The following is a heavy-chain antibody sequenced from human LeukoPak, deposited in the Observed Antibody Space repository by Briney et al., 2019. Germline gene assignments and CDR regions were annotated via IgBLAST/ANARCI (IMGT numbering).Heavy chain of an antibody. J-gene: IGHJ4*02. CDR1: GYTFTGYY. D-gene: IGHD5-12*01. Sequence: GASVKVSCKASGYTFTGYYIHWVRQAPGQGLEWMGWISAYNGNTNYAQKLQGRVTMTTDTSTSTAYMELRSLRSDDTAVYYCARDSAGGYVFGDFDYWGQGTLVTVSS. V-gene: IGHV1-18*04. CDR2: ISAYNGNT. CDR3: ARDSAGGYVFGDFDY.